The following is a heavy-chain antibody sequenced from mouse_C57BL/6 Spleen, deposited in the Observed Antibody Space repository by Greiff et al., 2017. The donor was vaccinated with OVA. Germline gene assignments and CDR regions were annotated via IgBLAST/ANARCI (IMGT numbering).Heavy chain of an antibody. CDR3: TRDYYGSSYDY. J-gene: IGHJ2*01. V-gene: IGHV1-15*01. CDR1: GYTFTDYE. CDR2: IDPETGGT. D-gene: IGHD1-1*01. Sequence: VQLQQSGAELVRPGASVTLSCKASGYTFTDYEMHWVKQTPVHGLEWIGAIDPETGGTAYNQKFKGKAILTADKSSSTAYMELRSLTSGDSAVYYCTRDYYGSSYDYWGQGTTLTVSS.